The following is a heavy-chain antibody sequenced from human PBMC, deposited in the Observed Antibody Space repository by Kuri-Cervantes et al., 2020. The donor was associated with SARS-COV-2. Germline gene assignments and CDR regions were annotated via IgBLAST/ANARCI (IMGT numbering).Heavy chain of an antibody. CDR1: GFTFDDYA. CDR3: ARDYRGWELFDY. Sequence: SLKISCAASGFTFDDYAMHWVRQAPGKGLEWVSGISWNSGSIGYADSVKGRFTISRDNAKNSLYLQMNSLRAEDTAVYYCARDYRGWELFDYWGQGTLVTVSS. J-gene: IGHJ4*02. D-gene: IGHD1-26*01. V-gene: IGHV3-9*01. CDR2: ISWNSGSI.